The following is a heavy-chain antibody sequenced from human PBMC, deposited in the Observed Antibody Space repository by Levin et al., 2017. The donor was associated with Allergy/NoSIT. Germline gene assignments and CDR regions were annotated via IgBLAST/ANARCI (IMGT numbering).Heavy chain of an antibody. CDR1: GFTFSTYG. D-gene: IGHD6-13*01. V-gene: IGHV3-30*18. CDR3: AKDKGGGPAIGTLEY. CDR2: ISYDGTTK. Sequence: GGSLRLSCAASGFTFSTYGIHWVRQAPGKGLEWVAVISYDGTTKYYADSVKGRFTISRDNSTNVLYLQMNSLRPEDTAVSYCAKDKGGGPAIGTLEYWGQGTLVTVSS. J-gene: IGHJ4*02.